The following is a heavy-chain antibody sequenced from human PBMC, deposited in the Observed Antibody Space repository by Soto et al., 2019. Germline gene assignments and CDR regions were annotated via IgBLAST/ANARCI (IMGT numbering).Heavy chain of an antibody. J-gene: IGHJ5*02. D-gene: IGHD6-13*01. V-gene: IGHV3-21*01. CDR2: ISSSSSYI. Sequence: PGGSLRLSCAASGFTFSSYSMNWVRQAPGKGLEWVSSISSSSSYIYYADSVKGRFTISRDNAKDSLYLQMNSLRAEDTAVYYCARGAAGTAENWFDPWGQGTLVTVSS. CDR1: GFTFSSYS. CDR3: ARGAAGTAENWFDP.